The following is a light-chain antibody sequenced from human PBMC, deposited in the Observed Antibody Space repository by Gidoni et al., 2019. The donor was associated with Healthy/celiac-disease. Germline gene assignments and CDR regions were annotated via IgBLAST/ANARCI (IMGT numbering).Light chain of an antibody. V-gene: IGKV1-39*01. J-gene: IGKJ2*01. CDR1: QSISSH. Sequence: DIQMTQSPSSLSASVGDRVTITCRASQSISSHLNWYQQKPGKAPKLLIYAASSLQSRVPSRFSGSGSGTDFTLTISSLQPEDFATYYCQQSYSTPRTFGQXTKLEIK. CDR2: AAS. CDR3: QQSYSTPRT.